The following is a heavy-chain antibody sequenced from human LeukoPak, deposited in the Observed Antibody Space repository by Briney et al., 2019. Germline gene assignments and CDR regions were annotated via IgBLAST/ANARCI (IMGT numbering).Heavy chain of an antibody. CDR2: IDPSDSYS. CDR3: ARRTTTCSMIDF. CDR1: GYSFNTYW. J-gene: IGHJ4*02. D-gene: IGHD2-2*01. V-gene: IGHV5-10-1*01. Sequence: GGSLKISCKGSGYSFNTYWISWVRQMPGKSLEWMVRIDPSDSYSYYSPSFPRHVTISADKSISNAYLQWSSLKASDTAMYYCARRTTTCSMIDFWGQGTLVTVSS.